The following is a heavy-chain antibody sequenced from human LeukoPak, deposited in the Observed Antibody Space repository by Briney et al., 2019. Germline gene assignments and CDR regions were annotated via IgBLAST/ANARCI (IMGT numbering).Heavy chain of an antibody. Sequence: ASVKVSCKVSGHTLTELSMHWVRQAPGKGLEWMGGFAPEDGETIYAQRFQGRVTMTEDTSTDTAYMELSSLTSEDTAVYYCATDGTKTYDYDAFDIWGQGTMVTVSS. CDR1: GHTLTELS. CDR3: ATDGTKTYDYDAFDI. D-gene: IGHD3-16*01. V-gene: IGHV1-24*01. J-gene: IGHJ3*02. CDR2: FAPEDGET.